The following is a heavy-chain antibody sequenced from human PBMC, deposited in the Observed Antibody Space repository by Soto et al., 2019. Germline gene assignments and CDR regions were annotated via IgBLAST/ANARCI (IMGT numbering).Heavy chain of an antibody. CDR3: ARDYGLSGDVHYYYYCMDV. D-gene: IGHD3-10*01. CDR1: GGTFSSYA. Sequence: QGQLVQSGAEVKKPGSSVKVSCKASGGTFSSYAISWVRQSPVQGLEWMGGIIPIFGTANYAQKFQGRVTMTADESTSTAYMALSSLRSEDTAVYYYARDYGLSGDVHYYYYCMDVWGQGTTVTVSS. CDR2: IIPIFGTA. V-gene: IGHV1-69*01. J-gene: IGHJ6*02.